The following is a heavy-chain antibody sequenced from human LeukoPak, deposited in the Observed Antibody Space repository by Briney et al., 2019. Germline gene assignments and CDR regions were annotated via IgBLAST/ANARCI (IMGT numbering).Heavy chain of an antibody. CDR2: INPSGGST. D-gene: IGHD4-17*01. J-gene: IGHJ4*02. CDR3: ARDRCGLPYVSGTKDYVCYFDY. Sequence: ASVKVPCKASGYTFTSYYMHWVRQAPGQGLGWMGIINPSGGSTSYAQKFQGRVTMTRDTSTSTVYMELSSLRSEDTAVYYCARDRCGLPYVSGTKDYVCYFDYWGQGTLVTVSS. CDR1: GYTFTSYY. V-gene: IGHV1-46*01.